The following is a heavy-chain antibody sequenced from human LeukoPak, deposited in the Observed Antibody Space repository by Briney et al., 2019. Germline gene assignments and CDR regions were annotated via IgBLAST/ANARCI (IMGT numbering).Heavy chain of an antibody. CDR1: RFTFSSYG. CDR2: IWYDGSNK. Sequence: GGSLRLSCAASRFTFSSYGMHWVRQAPGKGLEWVAVIWYDGSNKYYADSVKGRFTISRDNSKNTLYLQMNSLRAEDTAVYYCARDRAAAGEDYLDYWGQGTLVTVSS. D-gene: IGHD6-13*01. CDR3: ARDRAAAGEDYLDY. V-gene: IGHV3-33*01. J-gene: IGHJ4*02.